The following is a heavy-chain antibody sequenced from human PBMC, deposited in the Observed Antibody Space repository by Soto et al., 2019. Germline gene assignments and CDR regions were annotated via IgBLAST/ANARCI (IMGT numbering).Heavy chain of an antibody. CDR2: IYYSGST. D-gene: IGHD1-26*01. V-gene: IGHV4-59*01. CDR1: GGSISSDY. J-gene: IGHJ6*02. CDR3: SRAAGDYCYGMDF. Sequence: SETLSRGCTFSGGSISSDYWSWIRQPPGEGLDCIGYIYYSGSTNYNPALKSRFNISVDTSTNPFSLNLTSVTAADKAVYCCSRAAGDYCYGMDFWGQGTTFT.